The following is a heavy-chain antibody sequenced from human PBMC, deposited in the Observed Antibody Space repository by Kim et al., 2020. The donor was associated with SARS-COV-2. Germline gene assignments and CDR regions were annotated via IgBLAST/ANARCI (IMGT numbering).Heavy chain of an antibody. CDR3: ASALLDSSTGVSSGRYFRYYYYGMDV. V-gene: IGHV3-21*01. CDR1: GFTFSSYS. D-gene: IGHD6-19*01. Sequence: GGSLRLSCAASGFTFSSYSMNWVRQAPGKGLEWVSSISSSSSYIYYADSVKGRVTISRDNAKSSLYLQMNSRRAEDTAVYYCASALLDSSTGVSSGRYFRYYYYGMDVGGQGPTVTVSS. CDR2: ISSSSSYI. J-gene: IGHJ6*02.